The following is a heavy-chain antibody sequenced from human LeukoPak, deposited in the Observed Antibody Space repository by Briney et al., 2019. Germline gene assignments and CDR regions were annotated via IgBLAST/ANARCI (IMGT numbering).Heavy chain of an antibody. J-gene: IGHJ6*03. CDR2: SSGRGGKT. CDR1: GFTFDRYG. CDR3: VVPGQGSSYYMDV. Sequence: GGSLRFSCVASGFTFDRYGMSWVRQAPGKGLEWVAVSSGRGGKTYYAHSVQGRFTISRDNSRDTLHLQMSSLRAEDTAVYYCVVPGQGSSYYMDVWGKGTTVTVSS. V-gene: IGHV3-23*01.